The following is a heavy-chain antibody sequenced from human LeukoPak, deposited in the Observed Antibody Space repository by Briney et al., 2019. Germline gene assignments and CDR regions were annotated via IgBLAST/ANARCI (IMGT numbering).Heavy chain of an antibody. J-gene: IGHJ4*02. CDR2: IFGSGGST. V-gene: IGHV3-23*01. Sequence: GGSLRLYCAASGFTFSSYAMYWVRQAPGKGLEWVSGIFGSGGSTHYADSVKGRFTISRDNSKNTVYLQMNSLRAEDTAVYYCAKTTTGYSSGRFPGWPVDYWGQGTLVTVSS. D-gene: IGHD6-19*01. CDR3: AKTTTGYSSGRFPGWPVDY. CDR1: GFTFSSYA.